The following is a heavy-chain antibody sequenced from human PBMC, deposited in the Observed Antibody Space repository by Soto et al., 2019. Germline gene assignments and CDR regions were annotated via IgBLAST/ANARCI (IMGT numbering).Heavy chain of an antibody. J-gene: IGHJ6*02. CDR2: ISGSGGST. D-gene: IGHD2-15*01. CDR3: AKMHCSGGSCYLGYYYYGMDV. V-gene: IGHV3-23*01. Sequence: EVQLLESGGGLVQPGGSLRLSCAASGFTFSSYAMSWVRQAPGKGLEWVSAISGSGGSTYYADSVKGRFTISRDNSKNTLYLQMNSLRAEDTAVYYCAKMHCSGGSCYLGYYYYGMDVWGQGTTVTVSS. CDR1: GFTFSSYA.